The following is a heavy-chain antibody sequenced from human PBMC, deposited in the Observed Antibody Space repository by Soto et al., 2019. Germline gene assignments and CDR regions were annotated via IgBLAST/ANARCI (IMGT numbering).Heavy chain of an antibody. D-gene: IGHD3-10*01. V-gene: IGHV4-34*01. CDR1: GGSFSGYQ. CDR3: ARGLILWFGELSRRGGYYYYTDV. CDR2: INDSGNI. Sequence: QVQLQQWGAGLLKPSETLSLTCAVYGGSFSGYQWTWIRQTPGKGLEWIGEINDSGNINYNPSLKSRVTILVDTAKKQIYLKLCSVTAADTAVYYCARGLILWFGELSRRGGYYYYTDVWGKGTTVTVSS. J-gene: IGHJ6*03.